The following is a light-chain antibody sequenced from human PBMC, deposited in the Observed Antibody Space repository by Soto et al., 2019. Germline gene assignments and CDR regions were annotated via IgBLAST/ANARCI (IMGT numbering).Light chain of an antibody. Sequence: DVQMTQSPSSLSASVGDRVSITCRASQSISTHLSWYQQKPGKAPKLLIYKTSILERGVPSRFSGSGSGTEFTLSITRLQPDDFATYYCQQYRSYWTLGQGTKVDIK. V-gene: IGKV1-5*03. CDR3: QQYRSYWT. J-gene: IGKJ1*01. CDR2: KTS. CDR1: QSISTH.